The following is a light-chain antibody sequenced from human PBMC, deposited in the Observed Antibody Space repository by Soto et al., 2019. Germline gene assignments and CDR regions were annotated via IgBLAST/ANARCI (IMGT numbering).Light chain of an antibody. CDR3: CSYVGSKTYV. V-gene: IGLV2-14*01. CDR2: EVS. CDR1: RTDVGGYNF. Sequence: QSALTQPASVSGSPGQSITISCTGPRTDVGGYNFVSWYQQHPGKAPKLIIYEVSNRPSGVSNRFSGSKSDNTASLTISGLQAEDEADYYCCSYVGSKTYVFGTGTKVTVL. J-gene: IGLJ1*01.